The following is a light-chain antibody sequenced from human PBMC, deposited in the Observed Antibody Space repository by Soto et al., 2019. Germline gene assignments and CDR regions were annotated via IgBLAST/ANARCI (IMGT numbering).Light chain of an antibody. J-gene: IGKJ1*01. CDR2: GAS. CDR3: QQYGSSPET. CDR1: QSVSSSY. V-gene: IGKV3-20*01. Sequence: EIVLTQSPGTLTLSPGERATLSCRASQSVSSSYLAWYQQKPGQAPRLLIYGASSRATGIPDRFSGSGSGTDFTLTTSRLDPENFAVYYCQQYGSSPETFGQGTKVEI.